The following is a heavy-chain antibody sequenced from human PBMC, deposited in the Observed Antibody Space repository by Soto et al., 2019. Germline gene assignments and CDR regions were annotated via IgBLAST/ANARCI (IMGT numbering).Heavy chain of an antibody. V-gene: IGHV4-34*01. Sequence: PSETLSLTCAVYGGSFSGYYWSWIRQPPGKGLEWIGEINHSGNTNYNPSLKSRVTISVDTSKNQFSLKLSSVTAADTAVYYCERGIRIAVTWGQGTLVTVSS. D-gene: IGHD6-19*01. CDR2: INHSGNT. J-gene: IGHJ4*02. CDR1: GGSFSGYY. CDR3: ERGIRIAVT.